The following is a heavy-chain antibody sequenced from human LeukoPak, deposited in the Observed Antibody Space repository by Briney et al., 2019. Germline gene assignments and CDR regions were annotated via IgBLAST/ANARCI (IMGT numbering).Heavy chain of an antibody. CDR2: ITPDGTDT. CDR3: TRSGFSNGYDY. CDR1: GFSFSGHW. Sequence: PGGSLRLSCVASGFSFSGHWMHWVRQAPGKGLVAVSRITPDGTDTAYADSVKGRFTISRDNAKNTLYLDMNSLTAEDTALYYCTRSGFSNGYDYWGQGTLVTVSS. D-gene: IGHD2-8*01. J-gene: IGHJ4*02. V-gene: IGHV3-74*03.